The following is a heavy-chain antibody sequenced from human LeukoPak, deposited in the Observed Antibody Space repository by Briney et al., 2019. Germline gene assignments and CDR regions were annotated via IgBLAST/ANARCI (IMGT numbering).Heavy chain of an antibody. CDR3: ATQSGSSGGY. J-gene: IGHJ4*02. V-gene: IGHV3-33*03. Sequence: PGGSLRLSCATSGFTFSTYGMHWVRQAPGKGQEWVTNILYDGSNKYYADSVKGRFTISRDNSRNTLYLQMDSLRAEDTAVYYCATQSGSSGGYWGQGALVTVSS. CDR2: ILYDGSNK. CDR1: GFTFSTYG. D-gene: IGHD6-19*01.